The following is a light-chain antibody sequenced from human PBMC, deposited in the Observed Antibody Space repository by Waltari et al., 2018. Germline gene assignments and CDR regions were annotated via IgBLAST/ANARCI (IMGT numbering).Light chain of an antibody. Sequence: QSALTQPASVSGSPGQSITISCTGTNNDIGSYNLVSWYQQHPGKAPKVIIFEVNKRPSGVSNRFAGAKSGNTGSLTVSGLHPEDEADYYCCSYAGTPRVVFGGGTKLTVL. CDR3: CSYAGTPRVV. CDR1: NNDIGSYNL. CDR2: EVN. V-gene: IGLV2-23*02. J-gene: IGLJ2*01.